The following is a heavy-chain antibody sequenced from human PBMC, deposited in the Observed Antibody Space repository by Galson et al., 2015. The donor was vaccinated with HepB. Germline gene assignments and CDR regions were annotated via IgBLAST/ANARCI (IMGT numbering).Heavy chain of an antibody. CDR3: ARDLDGSSGSLYYYYYGMDA. CDR2: IWYDGSNK. V-gene: IGHV3-33*01. Sequence: SLRLSCAASGFTFSSYGMHWVRQAPGKGLEWVAVIWYDGSNKYYADSVKGRFTISRDNSKNTLYLQMNSLRAEDTAVYYCARDLDGSSGSLYYYYYGMDAWGQGTTVTVSS. CDR1: GFTFSSYG. J-gene: IGHJ6*02. D-gene: IGHD3-22*01.